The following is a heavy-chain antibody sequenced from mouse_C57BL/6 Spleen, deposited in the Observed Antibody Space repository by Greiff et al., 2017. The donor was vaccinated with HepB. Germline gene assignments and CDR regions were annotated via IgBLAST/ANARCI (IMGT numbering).Heavy chain of an antibody. Sequence: EVKLVESGGGLVKPGGSLKLSCAASGFTFSSYAMSWVRQTPEQRLEWVATISDGGSYTYYPDNVKGRFTIARDNAKNNLYLQMSHLKSEDTAMYYCARDPYYYGSSETWFAYWGQGTLVTVSA. J-gene: IGHJ3*01. CDR2: ISDGGSYT. V-gene: IGHV5-4*01. CDR1: GFTFSSYA. CDR3: ARDPYYYGSSETWFAY. D-gene: IGHD1-1*01.